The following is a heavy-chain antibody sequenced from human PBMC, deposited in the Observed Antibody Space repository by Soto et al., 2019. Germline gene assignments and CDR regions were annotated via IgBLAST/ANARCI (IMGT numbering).Heavy chain of an antibody. CDR2: IYHSGST. CDR3: ARATESKDYYYYYYMDV. CDR1: SGSISSSNW. Sequence: QVQLQESGPGLVKPSGTLSLTCAVSSGSISSSNWWSWVRQPPGKGLEWIGEIYHSGSTNYNPSLKSRVTISVDKSKNQFSLKLSSGTAADTAVYYCARATESKDYYYYYYMDVWGKGTTVTVSS. V-gene: IGHV4-4*02. J-gene: IGHJ6*03. D-gene: IGHD4-4*01.